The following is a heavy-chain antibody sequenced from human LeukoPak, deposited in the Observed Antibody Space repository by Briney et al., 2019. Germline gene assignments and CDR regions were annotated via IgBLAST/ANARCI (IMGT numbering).Heavy chain of an antibody. CDR2: INTSDGGT. CDR3: AKDVGYCGGDCYSGVDY. CDR1: GYMFTNYY. J-gene: IGHJ4*02. V-gene: IGHV1-46*01. D-gene: IGHD2-21*02. Sequence: ASVKVSCKASGYMFTNYYMHWVRQAPGQGLEWIGVINTSDGGTSYAQKFQGRVTVTRNTSTSTVYMKLSSLRSEDTAVYYCAKDVGYCGGDCYSGVDYWGQGTLVTVSS.